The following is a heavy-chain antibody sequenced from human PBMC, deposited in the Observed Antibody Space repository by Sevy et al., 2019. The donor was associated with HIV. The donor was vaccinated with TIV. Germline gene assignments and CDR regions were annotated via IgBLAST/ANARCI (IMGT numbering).Heavy chain of an antibody. D-gene: IGHD3-22*01. CDR1: GYTFTSYG. Sequence: ASVKVSCKASGYTFTSYGISWVRQAPGQGLEWMGWISAYNGNTNYAQKLQGRVTMTTDTSTSTAYMELRSLRSDDTAVYYCARQPYERSGYYKGHDAFDIWGQGTMVTVSS. J-gene: IGHJ3*02. CDR3: ARQPYERSGYYKGHDAFDI. V-gene: IGHV1-18*01. CDR2: ISAYNGNT.